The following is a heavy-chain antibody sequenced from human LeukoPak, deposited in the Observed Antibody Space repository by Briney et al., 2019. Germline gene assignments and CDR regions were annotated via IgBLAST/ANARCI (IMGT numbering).Heavy chain of an antibody. CDR1: GFTFDDYA. CDR3: AKDLRRYGGYVPDAFDI. D-gene: IGHD4-17*01. V-gene: IGHV3-9*01. CDR2: ISWNSGSI. Sequence: PGGSLRLSCAASGFTFDDYAMHWVRQAPGKGLEWVSGISWNSGSIGYADSVKGRFTISRDNAKNSLYLQMNSLRAEDTALYYCAKDLRRYGGYVPDAFDIWGQGTMVTVSS. J-gene: IGHJ3*02.